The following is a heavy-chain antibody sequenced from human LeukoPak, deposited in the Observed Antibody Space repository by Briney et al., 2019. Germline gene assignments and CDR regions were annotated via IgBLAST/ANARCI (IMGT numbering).Heavy chain of an antibody. Sequence: GRSLRLSCAASGFTFSSYGMHWVRQAPGKGLEWVAVISYDGSNKYYADSVKGRFTISRDNSKNTVYLQMNSLRAEDTAVYYCAKVGLDDAFDIWGQGTMVTVSS. CDR1: GFTFSSYG. CDR2: ISYDGSNK. CDR3: AKVGLDDAFDI. J-gene: IGHJ3*02. D-gene: IGHD1-26*01. V-gene: IGHV3-30*18.